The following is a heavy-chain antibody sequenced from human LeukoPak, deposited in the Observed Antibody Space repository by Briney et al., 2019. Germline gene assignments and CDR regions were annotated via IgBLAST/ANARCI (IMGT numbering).Heavy chain of an antibody. Sequence: ASVKVSCKASGYTFTSYGISWVRQAPGQGLEWMGWISAYNGNTNYAQKLQGRVTMTTDTSTSTAYMGLRSLRSDDTAVYYCARVIYSSGWYPDWFDPWGQGTLVTVSS. CDR1: GYTFTSYG. J-gene: IGHJ5*02. D-gene: IGHD6-19*01. V-gene: IGHV1-18*01. CDR2: ISAYNGNT. CDR3: ARVIYSSGWYPDWFDP.